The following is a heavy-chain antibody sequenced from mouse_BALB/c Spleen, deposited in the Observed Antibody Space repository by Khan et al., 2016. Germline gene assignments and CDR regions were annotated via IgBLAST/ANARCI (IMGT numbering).Heavy chain of an antibody. D-gene: IGHD2-12*01. CDR2: INTDTGES. J-gene: IGHJ3*01. CDR3: SRYLAYYRYEGLCD. Sequence: QIPLVPSGPALKKPGETVKISCKASGYTFPDYGMNWLKQAPGKGLKWMGWINTDTGESTYAEDFQGRFAFSLATSATSAYLPSHNLTTADTATYFRSRYLAYYRYEGLCDWGQGTLVTVSA. V-gene: IGHV9-3*02. CDR1: GYTFPDYG.